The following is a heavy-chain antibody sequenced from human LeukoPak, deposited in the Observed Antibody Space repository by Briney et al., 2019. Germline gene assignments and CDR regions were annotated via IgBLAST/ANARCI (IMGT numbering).Heavy chain of an antibody. CDR1: GFTFSDYY. CDR2: IRSRNSAI. J-gene: IGHJ4*02. Sequence: GGSLRLSCAASGFTFSDYYMSWIRQAPGKGLEWVSYIRSRNSAIYYADSVKGRFTISRDRAKNSLYLQMNSLRAEDTAVYYCAREGGSGSYLEYWGQGTLVTVSS. V-gene: IGHV3-11*04. D-gene: IGHD3-10*01. CDR3: AREGGSGSYLEY.